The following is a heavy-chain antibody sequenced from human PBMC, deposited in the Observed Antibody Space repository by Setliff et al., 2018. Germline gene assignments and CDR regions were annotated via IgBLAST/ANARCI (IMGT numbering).Heavy chain of an antibody. Sequence: PSETLSPTCTISGGSINNYYWNWIRQSADKGLEWIGRIHSSGTTNYNPSLKSRATISIDKSKNHFSLRVTSVTAADTAVYFRARGITYYYHMDLWGTGTTVTVSS. D-gene: IGHD3-10*01. V-gene: IGHV4-4*07. J-gene: IGHJ6*03. CDR3: ARGITYYYHMDL. CDR1: GGSINNYY. CDR2: IHSSGTT.